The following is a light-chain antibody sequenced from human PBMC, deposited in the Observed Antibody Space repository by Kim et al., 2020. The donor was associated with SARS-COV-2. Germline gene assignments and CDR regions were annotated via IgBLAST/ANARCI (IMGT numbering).Light chain of an antibody. CDR1: SLRSYY. V-gene: IGLV3-19*01. J-gene: IGLJ3*02. Sequence: ARGQTGRSICQVDSLRSYYASWYQQKPGQAPVLVIYGKNNRPSGIPDRFSGSSSGNTASLTITGAQAEDEADYYCNSRDSSGNHWVFGGGTQLTVL. CDR2: GKN. CDR3: NSRDSSGNHWV.